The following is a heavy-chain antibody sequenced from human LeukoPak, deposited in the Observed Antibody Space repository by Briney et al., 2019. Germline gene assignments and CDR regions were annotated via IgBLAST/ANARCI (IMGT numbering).Heavy chain of an antibody. CDR3: ARDLYYYDSSGLYTPGY. J-gene: IGHJ4*02. CDR1: GFTFSDYY. V-gene: IGHV3-11*04. D-gene: IGHD3-22*01. CDR2: ISSSGSAI. Sequence: GGSLRLSCAASGFTFSDYYMSWIRQAPGKGLEWVSYISSSGSAIYYADSVKGRFTISRDNAKNSLYLQMNSLRAEDTAVYYCARDLYYYDSSGLYTPGYWGQGTLVTVSS.